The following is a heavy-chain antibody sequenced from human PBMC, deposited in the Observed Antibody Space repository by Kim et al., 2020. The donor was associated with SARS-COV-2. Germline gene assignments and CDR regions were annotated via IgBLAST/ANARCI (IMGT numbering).Heavy chain of an antibody. Sequence: ASVKVSCKASGYTFTSYAMNWVRQAPGQGLEWMGWINTNTGNPTYAQGFTGRFVFSLDTSVSTAYLQISSLKAEDTAVYYCARDPEIPSQLRYFDWLKGYYYYGMDVWGQGTTVTVSS. CDR2: INTNTGNP. CDR3: ARDPEIPSQLRYFDWLKGYYYYGMDV. D-gene: IGHD3-9*01. CDR1: GYTFTSYA. J-gene: IGHJ6*02. V-gene: IGHV7-4-1*02.